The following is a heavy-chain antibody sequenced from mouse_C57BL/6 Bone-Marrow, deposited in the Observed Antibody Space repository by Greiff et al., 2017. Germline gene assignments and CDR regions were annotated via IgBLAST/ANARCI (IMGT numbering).Heavy chain of an antibody. CDR1: GFTFSDYG. CDR3: ARDGSSPSYWYFDV. V-gene: IGHV5-17*01. Sequence: EVQGVESGGGLVKPGGSLKLSCAASGFTFSDYGMHWVRQAPEKGLEWVAYISSGSSTIYYADTVKGRFTISRDNAKNTLFLQMTSLRSEDTAMYYCARDGSSPSYWYFDVWGTGTTVTVSS. D-gene: IGHD1-1*01. J-gene: IGHJ1*03. CDR2: ISSGSSTI.